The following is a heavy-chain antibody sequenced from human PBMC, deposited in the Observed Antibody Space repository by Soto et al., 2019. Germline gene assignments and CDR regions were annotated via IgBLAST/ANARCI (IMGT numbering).Heavy chain of an antibody. CDR2: ISYDGRNK. Sequence: QVQLVESGGGVVQPGRSLRLSCAASGFTFSSYGMHWVRQAPGKGLEWVASISYDGRNKYYADSVQGRFTISRDNSKNTLYLQMNSLRGEDTAMFYCAQNGYSSRSGFDYWGQGTLVTVSS. J-gene: IGHJ4*02. V-gene: IGHV3-30*18. CDR1: GFTFSSYG. D-gene: IGHD6-13*01. CDR3: AQNGYSSRSGFDY.